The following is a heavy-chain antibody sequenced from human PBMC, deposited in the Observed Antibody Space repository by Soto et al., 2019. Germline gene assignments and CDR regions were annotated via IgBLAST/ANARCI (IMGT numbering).Heavy chain of an antibody. V-gene: IGHV1-8*01. J-gene: IGHJ4*02. Sequence: ASVKVSCKASGYTFTSYDINWVRQATGQGLEWMGWMNPNSGKADYAQKFQGRVTITADESTSTAYMELSSLRSEDTAVYYCARGPLEMDTVYYFDYWGQGTLVTVSS. CDR2: MNPNSGKA. CDR1: GYTFTSYD. CDR3: ARGPLEMDTVYYFDY.